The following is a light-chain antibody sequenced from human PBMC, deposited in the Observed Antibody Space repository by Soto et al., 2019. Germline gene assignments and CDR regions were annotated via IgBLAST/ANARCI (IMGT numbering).Light chain of an antibody. CDR2: GAS. CDR1: HSVNSH. V-gene: IGKV3-15*01. Sequence: EIVLTQSPGTLSVSPGERVTLSCRTSHSVNSHVAWYQQKPGQAPRLLLYGASTRATGIPVRFSGSGFGTEFTLTISSLQSEDFAVYYCQQYKNWPLFGQGTRLEI. CDR3: QQYKNWPL. J-gene: IGKJ5*01.